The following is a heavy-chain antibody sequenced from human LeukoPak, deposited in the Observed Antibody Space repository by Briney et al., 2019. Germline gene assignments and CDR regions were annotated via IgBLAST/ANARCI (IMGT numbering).Heavy chain of an antibody. CDR1: GFTVSSNY. Sequence: PGGSLRLSCAASGFTVSSNYVSWVRQAPGKGLEWVSVIYSGSSTYYADSVKGRFTISRDNSKNTLYLQMNSLRAEDTAVYYCARDRESSSSWLLDYWGQGTLVTVSS. J-gene: IGHJ4*02. CDR3: ARDRESSSSWLLDY. D-gene: IGHD6-13*01. V-gene: IGHV3-53*01. CDR2: IYSGSST.